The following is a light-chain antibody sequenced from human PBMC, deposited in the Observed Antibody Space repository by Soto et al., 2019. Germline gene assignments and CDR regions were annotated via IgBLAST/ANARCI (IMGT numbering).Light chain of an antibody. CDR1: NIGTKS. CDR3: QVWDSSIDPVI. V-gene: IGLV3-21*02. Sequence: SYELTQPPSVSVAPGQTARITCGGNNIGTKSVHWYQQKPGQAPVLVVYDDRDRPSGIPERFSGSNSGNTATLTISRVEAGDEADYYCQVWDSSIDPVIFGGGTKLTVL. CDR2: DDR. J-gene: IGLJ2*01.